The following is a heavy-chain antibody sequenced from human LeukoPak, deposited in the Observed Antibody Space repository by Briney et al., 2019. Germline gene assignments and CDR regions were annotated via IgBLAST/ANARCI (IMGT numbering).Heavy chain of an antibody. Sequence: SETLSLTCTVSGGSISNYYWSWIPQPPGKGLEWTGYIYDSGSTNYNPSLKSRVIISVDTSKNQLSLKLSSVTAADTAVYYCARGGLQRLAPFDYWGQGVLVTVSS. CDR3: ARGGLQRLAPFDY. V-gene: IGHV4-59*08. CDR2: IYDSGST. D-gene: IGHD6-19*01. J-gene: IGHJ4*02. CDR1: GGSISNYY.